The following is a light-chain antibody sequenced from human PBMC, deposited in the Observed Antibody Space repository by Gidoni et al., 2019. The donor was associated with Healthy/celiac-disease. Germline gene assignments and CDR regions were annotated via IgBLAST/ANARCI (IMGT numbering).Light chain of an antibody. Sequence: IVLTQSPATLSLSPGERATLSCRASQSVSSYLAWYQQKPGQAPRLLIYDASNGATGIPARFSGSGSGTDFTLTISSLDPEDFAVYYCQQRSNWLTFGGGTKVEIK. CDR3: QQRSNWLT. V-gene: IGKV3-11*01. CDR1: QSVSSY. CDR2: DAS. J-gene: IGKJ4*01.